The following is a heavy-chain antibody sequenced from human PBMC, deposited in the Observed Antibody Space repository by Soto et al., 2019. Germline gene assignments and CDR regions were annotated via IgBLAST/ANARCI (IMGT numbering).Heavy chain of an antibody. D-gene: IGHD6-19*01. Sequence: GGSLRLSCEASGFTFSSYGMHWVRQAPGKGLEWVAVISYDGSNKYYADSVKGRFTISRDNSKNTLYLQMNSLRAEDTAVYYCAKEYSSGLYFDYWGQGTLVTVSS. CDR2: ISYDGSNK. V-gene: IGHV3-30*18. J-gene: IGHJ4*02. CDR1: GFTFSSYG. CDR3: AKEYSSGLYFDY.